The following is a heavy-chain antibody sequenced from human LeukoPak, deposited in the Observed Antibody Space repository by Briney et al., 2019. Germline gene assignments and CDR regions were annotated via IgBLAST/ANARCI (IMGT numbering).Heavy chain of an antibody. D-gene: IGHD2-8*01. CDR1: GYSFTSYW. CDR2: IYPGDSDT. CDR3: ARHTYCTNGVCYFRPGDYYYMDV. V-gene: IGHV5-51*01. Sequence: GESLKISCKGSGYSFTSYWIGWVRQMPGKGLEWMGIIYPGDSDTRYSPSFQGQVTISADKSISTAYLQWSSLKASDTAMYYCARHTYCTNGVCYFRPGDYYYMDVWGKGTTVTVSS. J-gene: IGHJ6*03.